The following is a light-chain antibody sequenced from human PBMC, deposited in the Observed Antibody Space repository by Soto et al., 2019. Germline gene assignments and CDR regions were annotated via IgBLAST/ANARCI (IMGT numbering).Light chain of an antibody. Sequence: EIVMTQSPATLSLSPGERATLSCRASQSIGNFLAWYQQKPGQPPRLLIFDASNRAAGVPARFSGSGSGTYFTLTIRCLEPEDFAVYFCQQRSSWPPITYGQGTRLEIK. CDR2: DAS. CDR3: QQRSSWPPIT. CDR1: QSIGNF. V-gene: IGKV3-11*01. J-gene: IGKJ5*01.